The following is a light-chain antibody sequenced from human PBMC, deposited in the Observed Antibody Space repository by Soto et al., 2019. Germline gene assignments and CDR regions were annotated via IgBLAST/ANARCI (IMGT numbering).Light chain of an antibody. J-gene: IGKJ5*01. Sequence: DLQMTQSPSSLSASVGDRLTITCQASQNINNYLNWYQQKPGRAPKLLIYDASNLEAGVPSRLRGSGSGTEFTLNIRSLQTEEVATYDCQEYNSYPVSVGQVTRLEI. CDR1: QNINNY. V-gene: IGKV1-33*01. CDR3: QEYNSYPVS. CDR2: DAS.